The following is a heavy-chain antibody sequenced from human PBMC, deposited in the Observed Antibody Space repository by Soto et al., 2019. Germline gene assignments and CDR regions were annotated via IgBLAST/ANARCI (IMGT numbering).Heavy chain of an antibody. V-gene: IGHV4-31*03. D-gene: IGHD6-6*01. Sequence: PSETLSLTCTVSGGSISSGGYYWSWIRQHPGKGLEWIGYIYYSGSTYYNPSLKSRVTISVDTSKNQFSLKLSSVTAADTAVYYCARREYSSSYWFDPWGQGTLVTV. J-gene: IGHJ5*02. CDR3: ARREYSSSYWFDP. CDR1: GGSISSGGYY. CDR2: IYYSGST.